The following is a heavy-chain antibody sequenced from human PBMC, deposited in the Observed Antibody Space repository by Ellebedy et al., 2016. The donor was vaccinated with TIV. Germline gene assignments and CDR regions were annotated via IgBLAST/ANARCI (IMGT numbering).Heavy chain of an antibody. CDR3: ARHPHLGSYRADL. V-gene: IGHV5-51*01. Sequence: GESLKISCKGPGYNFTTYWMGSVRQMPGRGLEWLGLASPGDSDTRYSPSFRAQVTISDDRSISTAYLQWSSLKAYDTAIYYCARHPHLGSYRADLWGQGTLVTVSS. J-gene: IGHJ4*02. D-gene: IGHD1-26*01. CDR2: ASPGDSDT. CDR1: GYNFTTYW.